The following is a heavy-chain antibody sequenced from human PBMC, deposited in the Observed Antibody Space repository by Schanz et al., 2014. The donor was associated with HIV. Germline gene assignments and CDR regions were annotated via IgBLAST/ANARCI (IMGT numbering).Heavy chain of an antibody. D-gene: IGHD1-26*01. CDR1: AYTFTSQY. V-gene: IGHV1-18*01. Sequence: QLQLVQSGAGVKKPGASVKVSCKASAYTFTSQYMHWVRQAPGQGLEWMGWISGYNGNTNYAQKLQGRVTMTTDTSTSIAYMELRSLRFDDTAVYYCARGEDWPGGASDHWGQGTLVIVS. J-gene: IGHJ5*02. CDR2: ISGYNGNT. CDR3: ARGEDWPGGASDH.